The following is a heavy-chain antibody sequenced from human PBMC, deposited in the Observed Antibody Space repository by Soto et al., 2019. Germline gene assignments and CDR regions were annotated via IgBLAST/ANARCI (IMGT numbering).Heavy chain of an antibody. CDR3: ARDGYGDYGGFDY. CDR1: GGSISSGGYY. J-gene: IGHJ4*02. Sequence: QVQLQESGPGLVKPSQTLSLTCTVSGGSISSGGYYWSWIRQHPGKGLEWIGYIYYSGSTYYNPSLKCRVTISVDTSKNQFSLKLSSVTAADTAVYYCARDGYGDYGGFDYWGQGTLVTVSS. V-gene: IGHV4-31*03. CDR2: IYYSGST. D-gene: IGHD4-17*01.